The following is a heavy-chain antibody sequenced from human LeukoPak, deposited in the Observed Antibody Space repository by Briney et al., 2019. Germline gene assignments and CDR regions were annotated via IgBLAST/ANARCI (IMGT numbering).Heavy chain of an antibody. V-gene: IGHV4-39*01. CDR1: GGSFSGYY. J-gene: IGHJ4*02. CDR3: ARHPYSGSPFDY. Sequence: PSETLSLTCAVYGGSFSGYYWGWIRQPPGKGLEWIGSIYFSGSTYYNPSLKSRVTISIDTSKNQFSLKLSSVTAADTAVYYCARHPYSGSPFDYWGQGTLVTVSS. D-gene: IGHD1-26*01. CDR2: IYFSGST.